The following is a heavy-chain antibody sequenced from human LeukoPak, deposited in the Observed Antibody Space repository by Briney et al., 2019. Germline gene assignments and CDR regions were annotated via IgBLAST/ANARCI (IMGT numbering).Heavy chain of an antibody. CDR3: ARGIFGVVGGWFDP. CDR1: GYTFNTYY. J-gene: IGHJ5*02. V-gene: IGHV1-46*02. D-gene: IGHD3-3*01. CDR2: INPSSDNT. Sequence: ASVKVSCKASGYTFNTYYMHWVRQAPGQGLEWMGIINPSSDNTIYAQKFQGRVTMTRDMSTSTVYMELSSLRSEDTAVYYCARGIFGVVGGWFDPWGQGTLVTVSS.